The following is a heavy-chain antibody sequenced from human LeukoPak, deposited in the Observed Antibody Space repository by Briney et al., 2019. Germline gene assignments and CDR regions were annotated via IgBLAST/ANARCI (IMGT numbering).Heavy chain of an antibody. CDR1: GGSFSGYY. Sequence: PSETLSLTCAVYGGSFSGYYWSWIRQPPGKGLEWIGEINHSGSTNYNPSLKSRVTISVDTSKNQFSLKLSPVTAADTAVYYCTRANGYGLIDYWGQGTLVTVSS. CDR3: TRANGYGLIDY. CDR2: INHSGST. V-gene: IGHV4-34*01. J-gene: IGHJ4*02. D-gene: IGHD3-10*01.